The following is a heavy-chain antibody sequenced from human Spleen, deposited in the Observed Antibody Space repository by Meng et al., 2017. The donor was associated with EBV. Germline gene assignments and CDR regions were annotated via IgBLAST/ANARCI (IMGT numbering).Heavy chain of an antibody. Sequence: QVHLVQSGAEVKKPGASVRFSCKVSGYTFTDYSMNWVRQAPGQGLEWMGWININTGNPAYARGFTGRFVFSLDTSVSTVYLQISSLKTEDTAVYYCARESGYSYGTDYWGQGTLVTVSS. CDR1: GYTFTDYS. D-gene: IGHD5-18*01. CDR3: ARESGYSYGTDY. J-gene: IGHJ4*02. V-gene: IGHV7-4-1*02. CDR2: ININTGNP.